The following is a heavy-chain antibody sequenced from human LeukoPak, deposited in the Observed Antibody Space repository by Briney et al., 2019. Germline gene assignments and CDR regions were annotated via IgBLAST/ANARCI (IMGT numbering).Heavy chain of an antibody. Sequence: SETLSLTCTVSGGSISSGSYYWSWTRQPAGKGLEWIARIYTSGSTTYNPSLKSRVTISVDTSKNQFSLKLSSVTAADTAVYYCAKANYGILTGINYLDYWGQGTLVTVSS. V-gene: IGHV4-61*02. CDR2: IYTSGST. CDR1: GGSISSGSYY. J-gene: IGHJ4*02. CDR3: AKANYGILTGINYLDY. D-gene: IGHD3-9*01.